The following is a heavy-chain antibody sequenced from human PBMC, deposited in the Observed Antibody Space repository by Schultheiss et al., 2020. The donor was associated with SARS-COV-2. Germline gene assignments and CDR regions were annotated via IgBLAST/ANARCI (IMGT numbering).Heavy chain of an antibody. CDR3: ARLHYHYGMDV. CDR1: GGSIRSSTYY. Sequence: SETLSLTCTVSGGSIRSSTYYWGWIRQPPGKGLEWIGSIYYSGSTNYNPSLKSRVTISVDTSKNQFSLMLSSLTAADTAVYYCARLHYHYGMDVWGQGTTVTVSS. CDR2: IYYSGST. V-gene: IGHV4-39*01. J-gene: IGHJ6*02.